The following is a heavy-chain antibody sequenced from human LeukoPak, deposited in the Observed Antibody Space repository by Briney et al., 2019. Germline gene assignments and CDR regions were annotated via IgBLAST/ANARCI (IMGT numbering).Heavy chain of an antibody. J-gene: IGHJ2*01. CDR1: GGSLSGYY. D-gene: IGHD4-23*01. V-gene: IGHV4-34*01. CDR3: ARGVTLYYYFDL. Sequence: PSETLSLTCAVYGGSLSGYYWSWFRQPPGKGLEWIGEMHYTGATNYSPSLKSRVTISAGTSKNQFSLKVNSVTAADTAVYYCARGVTLYYYFDLWGRGTLVTVPS. CDR2: MHYTGAT.